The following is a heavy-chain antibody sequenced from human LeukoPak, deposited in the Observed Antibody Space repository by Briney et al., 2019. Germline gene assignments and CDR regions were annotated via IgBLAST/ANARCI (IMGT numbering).Heavy chain of an antibody. V-gene: IGHV4-38-2*02. Sequence: PSETLSLTCTVSGYSISSGYYWGWIRQPPGKGLEWIGSIYHSGSTYYNPSLKSRVTISVDTSKNQLSLKLSSVTAADTAVYYCASGYCGGDCFGTGFDPWGQGTLVTVSS. CDR2: IYHSGST. D-gene: IGHD2-21*02. CDR3: ASGYCGGDCFGTGFDP. CDR1: GYSISSGYY. J-gene: IGHJ5*02.